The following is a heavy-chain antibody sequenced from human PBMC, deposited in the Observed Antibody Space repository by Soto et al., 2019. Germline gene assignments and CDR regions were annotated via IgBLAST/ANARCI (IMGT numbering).Heavy chain of an antibody. Sequence: QVQLVQSGAEVRDPGASVKVSCKASGYSFTSLDINWVRQTAGQGLEWMGWIQPSTGRTGYAQKFQGRVTMTRDTSINTAYVEWSTLTSDDTAFYYCARGVSAGVDYWGQGTLVTVSS. J-gene: IGHJ4*02. CDR3: ARGVSAGVDY. CDR2: IQPSTGRT. CDR1: GYSFTSLD. V-gene: IGHV1-8*01. D-gene: IGHD3-10*01.